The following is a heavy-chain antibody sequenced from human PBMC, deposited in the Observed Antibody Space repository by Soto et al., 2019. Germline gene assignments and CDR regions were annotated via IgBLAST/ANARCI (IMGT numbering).Heavy chain of an antibody. Sequence: SETLSLTCTVSGGSISSTSYYWSWIRQPPGKGLEWIGYIYYSGSTNYNPSLKSRVTISVDTSKNQFSLRLSSVTAADTAVYYCARDSGYGDPFDYWGQGTLVTVSS. CDR1: GGSISSTSYY. CDR3: ARDSGYGDPFDY. V-gene: IGHV4-61*01. J-gene: IGHJ4*02. D-gene: IGHD4-17*01. CDR2: IYYSGST.